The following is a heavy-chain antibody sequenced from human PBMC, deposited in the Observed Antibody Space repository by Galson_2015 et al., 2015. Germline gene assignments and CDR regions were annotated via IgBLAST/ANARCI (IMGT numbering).Heavy chain of an antibody. CDR3: ARDIRGYIYGFLEEYGLDV. V-gene: IGHV3-53*01. J-gene: IGHJ6*02. CDR1: GFSVSSNY. Sequence: SLRLSCAASGFSVSSNYMSWVRQAPGKGLEWVSVIYTGGTTYYADSVNGRFTISRDNSNNTLYPQMNSLRAEDTAVYYCARDIRGYIYGFLEEYGLDVWGQGTTVIVSS. D-gene: IGHD5-18*01. CDR2: IYTGGTT.